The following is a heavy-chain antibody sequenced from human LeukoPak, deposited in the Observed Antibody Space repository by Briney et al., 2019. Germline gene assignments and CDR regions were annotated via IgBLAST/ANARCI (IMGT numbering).Heavy chain of an antibody. Sequence: ASVKVSCKASGYTFTGYYMHGVRQAPGQWLEWMGWINPNSGCTNYAQKFQGRVTMTRDTSISTAYMELSRLRSDDTAVYYCARDGYRNFHYWGQGTLVTVSS. CDR1: GYTFTGYY. J-gene: IGHJ4*02. V-gene: IGHV1-2*02. CDR3: ARDGYRNFHY. CDR2: INPNSGCT. D-gene: IGHD5-12*01.